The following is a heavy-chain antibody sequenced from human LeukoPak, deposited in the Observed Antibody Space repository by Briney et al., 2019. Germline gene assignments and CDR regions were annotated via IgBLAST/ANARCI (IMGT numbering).Heavy chain of an antibody. J-gene: IGHJ5*02. CDR3: ARLDYYGSGSYKFDP. CDR1: GYTFTNNY. V-gene: IGHV1-46*01. CDR2: INPSVGST. Sequence: ASVKVSCKASGYTFTNNYIHWVRQAPGQGLEWMGIINPSVGSTSYAQRFQARVTVTRDMSTSTVYMELSSLRSEDTAVYYCARLDYYGSGSYKFDPWGQGTLVTVSS. D-gene: IGHD3-10*01.